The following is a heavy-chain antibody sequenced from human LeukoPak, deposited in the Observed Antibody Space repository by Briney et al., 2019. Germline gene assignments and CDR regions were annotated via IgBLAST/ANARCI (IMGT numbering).Heavy chain of an antibody. CDR1: GFTFSPYA. V-gene: IGHV3-30-3*01. Sequence: GRSLRLSCTASGFTFSPYAMHWVRQAPGKGLEWVTVTSHDGGIKYYADSVKGRFTISRDNSKNTLYLQMNSLRAEDTAVYDCARERSYYDWRSHQGFDYWGPGTLVTVSS. CDR3: ARERSYYDWRSHQGFDY. CDR2: TSHDGGIK. J-gene: IGHJ4*02. D-gene: IGHD3-10*01.